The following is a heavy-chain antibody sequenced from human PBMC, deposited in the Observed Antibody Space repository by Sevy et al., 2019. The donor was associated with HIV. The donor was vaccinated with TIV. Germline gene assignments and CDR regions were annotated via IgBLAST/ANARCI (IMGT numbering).Heavy chain of an antibody. V-gene: IGHV1-46*01. J-gene: IGHJ4*02. D-gene: IGHD3-9*01. CDR1: GYTFTSYY. Sequence: ASVKVSCKASGYTFTSYYMHWVRQAPGQGLEWMGIINPSGGSTSYAQKFQGRVTMTRDTSTSTVDMELSSLSSEDTAVYYCARDSDNYDILTGYYPFDYWGQGTLVTVSS. CDR2: INPSGGST. CDR3: ARDSDNYDILTGYYPFDY.